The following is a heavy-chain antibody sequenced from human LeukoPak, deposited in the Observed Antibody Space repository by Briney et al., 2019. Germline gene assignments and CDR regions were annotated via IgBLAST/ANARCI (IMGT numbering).Heavy chain of an antibody. Sequence: GASVKVSCKASGYTFTGYYMHWVRQAPGQGLERMGLINPNSGGTNYAQKYQGRVTMTRDTSITTAYMELSMLRSDDTAVYYCSTGLVKLVVAFDIWGQGTMVTVSS. V-gene: IGHV1-2*02. CDR3: STGLVKLVVAFDI. J-gene: IGHJ3*02. D-gene: IGHD1-14*01. CDR1: GYTFTGYY. CDR2: INPNSGGT.